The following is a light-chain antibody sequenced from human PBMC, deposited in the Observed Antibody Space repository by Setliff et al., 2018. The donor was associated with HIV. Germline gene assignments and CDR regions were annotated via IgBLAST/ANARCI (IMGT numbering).Light chain of an antibody. CDR1: SSDIGGYNY. CDR2: DVT. Sequence: QSALTQPASVSGPPGQSITISCIGTSSDIGGYNYVSWYQQHPGKAPKLMIYDVTNRPSGISDRFSGSKSANTASLTISGLQADDEADYYCSSYTSTSTRVFGTGTKVTVL. CDR3: SSYTSTSTRV. J-gene: IGLJ1*01. V-gene: IGLV2-14*03.